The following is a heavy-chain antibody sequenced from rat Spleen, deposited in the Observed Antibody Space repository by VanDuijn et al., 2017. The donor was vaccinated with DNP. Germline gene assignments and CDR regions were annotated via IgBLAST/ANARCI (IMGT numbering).Heavy chain of an antibody. CDR2: ISPGGGNI. Sequence: EVQLVESGGGLVQPGRSLKLSCAASGFTFSDYNMAWVRQAPKKGLEWVATISPGGGNIYYRDSVKGRFTISRDNAKSTLYLQMDSLRSEETATYYCAKAGGYSPWYFDYWGQGVMVTVSS. J-gene: IGHJ2*01. CDR3: AKAGGYSPWYFDY. D-gene: IGHD1-11*01. CDR1: GFTFSDYN. V-gene: IGHV5S11*01.